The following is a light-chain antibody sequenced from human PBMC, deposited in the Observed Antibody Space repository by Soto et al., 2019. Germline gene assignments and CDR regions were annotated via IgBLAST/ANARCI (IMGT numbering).Light chain of an antibody. CDR1: QSVISNY. V-gene: IGKV3-20*01. J-gene: IGKJ2*01. Sequence: EIVLTQSPGTLSLSPGESATLSCRASQSVISNYLAWYQQKPGQAPRLLIYGASFRATGIPDRFSGSRSGTDFTLTISRLEPEDFAVYYCQQYGTSPQTFGQGTKLEIK. CDR2: GAS. CDR3: QQYGTSPQT.